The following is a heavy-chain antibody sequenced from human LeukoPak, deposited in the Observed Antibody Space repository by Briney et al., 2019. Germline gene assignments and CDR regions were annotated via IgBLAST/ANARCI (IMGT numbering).Heavy chain of an antibody. J-gene: IGHJ4*02. Sequence: GASVKVSCKASGYTFTGYYMHWVRQAPGQGLEWMGWINPNSGGTNYAQKFQSWVTMTRDTSISTAYMELSRLRSDDTAVYYCARGGTGTHGDYVFNYWGQGTLVTVSS. CDR2: INPNSGGT. CDR3: ARGGTGTHGDYVFNY. D-gene: IGHD4-17*01. CDR1: GYTFTGYY. V-gene: IGHV1-2*04.